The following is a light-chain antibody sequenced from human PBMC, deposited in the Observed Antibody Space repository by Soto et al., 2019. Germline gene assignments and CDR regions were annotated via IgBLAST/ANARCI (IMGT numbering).Light chain of an antibody. CDR2: GAS. CDR3: QQRSNWPPLT. V-gene: IGKV3-11*01. Sequence: EIVLTQSPATLSLSPGERATLSCRASQSVNSYLAWYQHKPGQAPRLLIYGASNRATGIPARFSGSGSGTDFTLTISSLEPEDFAVYYCQQRSNWPPLTFGQGTRWRL. CDR1: QSVNSY. J-gene: IGKJ5*01.